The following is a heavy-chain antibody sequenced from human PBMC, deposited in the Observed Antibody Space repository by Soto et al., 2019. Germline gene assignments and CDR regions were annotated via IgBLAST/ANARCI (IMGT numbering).Heavy chain of an antibody. D-gene: IGHD1-20*01. CDR1: GFTFSSYE. Sequence: GGSLRLSCAASGFTFSSYEMNWVRQAPGKGLEWVSYISSSGSTIYYADSVKGRFTISRDNAKNSLHLQMNSLRAEDTAVYYCARDLGLYNWNLGYYYYGMDVWGQGTTVTVSS. V-gene: IGHV3-48*03. J-gene: IGHJ6*02. CDR3: ARDLGLYNWNLGYYYYGMDV. CDR2: ISSSGSTI.